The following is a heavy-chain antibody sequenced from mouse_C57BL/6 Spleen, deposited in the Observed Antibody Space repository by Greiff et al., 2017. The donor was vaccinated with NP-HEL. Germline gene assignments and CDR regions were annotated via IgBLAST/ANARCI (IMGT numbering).Heavy chain of an antibody. CDR3: AIGGYDYHDGFAY. D-gene: IGHD2-4*01. J-gene: IGHJ3*01. CDR1: CYTFTSYW. CDR2: IHPSDSDT. V-gene: IGHV1-74*01. Sequence: VQLPPPVAELVPPGASVKLSCKASCYTFTSYWMHWVKQMPGPGLEWIGRIHPSDSDTNYNQKFKGKATLTVDKSSSTAYMQLSSLTSEDSAVYYCAIGGYDYHDGFAYWGQGTLVTVSA.